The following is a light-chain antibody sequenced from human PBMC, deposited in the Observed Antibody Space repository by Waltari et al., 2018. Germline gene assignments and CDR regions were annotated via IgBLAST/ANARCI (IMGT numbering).Light chain of an antibody. J-gene: IGLJ2*01. Sequence: SYELTQPPSVSVSPGQTASIPCSGDKLGDKYACWYQQKPGQSPVLVLYQDTKRPSGIPVRVSGSNTGNTATLASSRSQATEEAEYYCQAWVGSAYHVVFGGGTKLTGL. CDR1: KLGDKY. CDR3: QAWVGSAYHVV. V-gene: IGLV3-1*01. CDR2: QDT.